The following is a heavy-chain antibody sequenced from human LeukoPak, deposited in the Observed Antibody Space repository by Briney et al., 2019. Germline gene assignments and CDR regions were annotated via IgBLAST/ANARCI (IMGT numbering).Heavy chain of an antibody. CDR2: IYHSGST. V-gene: IGHV4-30-2*01. D-gene: IGHD6-13*01. J-gene: IGHJ4*02. Sequence: SETLSLTCTVSGGSISSGGYSWSWIRQPPGKGLEWIGYIYHSGSTYYNPSLKSRVTISVDRSKNQFSLKLSSVTAADTAVYYCASSTPYSSSWYVGYWGQGTLVTVSS. CDR3: ASSTPYSSSWYVGY. CDR1: GGSISSGGYS.